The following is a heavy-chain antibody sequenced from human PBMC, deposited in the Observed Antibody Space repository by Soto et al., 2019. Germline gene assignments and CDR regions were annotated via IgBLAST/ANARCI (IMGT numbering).Heavy chain of an antibody. CDR2: IKQDGSEK. D-gene: IGHD3-3*01. J-gene: IGHJ4*02. CDR1: GFTFSSYW. CDR3: ARDNHVLRSWVYFDY. Sequence: GGSLRLSCAASGFTFSSYWMSWVRQAPGKGLEWVANIKQDGSEKYYVDSVKGRFTISRDNAKNSLYLQMNSLRAEDTAVYYCARDNHVLRSWVYFDYWGQGTLVTVSS. V-gene: IGHV3-7*01.